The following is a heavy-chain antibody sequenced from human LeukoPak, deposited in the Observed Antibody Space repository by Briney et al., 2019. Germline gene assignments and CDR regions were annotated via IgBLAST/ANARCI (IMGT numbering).Heavy chain of an antibody. CDR2: ISSSGSTI. CDR3: AKATYGSGTYGAFDS. Sequence: GGSLRLSCAASGFTFSSYEMNWVRQAPGKGLEWVSYISSSGSTIYYADSVKGRFTISRDNAKNSLYLQMNSLRAEDTAVYYCAKATYGSGTYGAFDSWGQGTLVTVSS. V-gene: IGHV3-48*03. J-gene: IGHJ4*02. CDR1: GFTFSSYE. D-gene: IGHD3-10*01.